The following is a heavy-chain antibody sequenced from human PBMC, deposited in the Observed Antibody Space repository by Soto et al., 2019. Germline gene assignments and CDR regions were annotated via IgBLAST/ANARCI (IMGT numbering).Heavy chain of an antibody. Sequence: QITLKESGPPLVKPTQTLTLTCTFSGFSLSTSGVGVGWIRQPPGKALEWLALIYWDDDKRYSPSLKSRLTITKDTSKNQVVLTMTNMDPVDTATYYCAHTDLGYCSSTSCYNDWYFDLWGRGTLVTVSS. D-gene: IGHD2-2*02. CDR1: GFSLSTSGVG. J-gene: IGHJ2*01. CDR2: IYWDDDK. V-gene: IGHV2-5*02. CDR3: AHTDLGYCSSTSCYNDWYFDL.